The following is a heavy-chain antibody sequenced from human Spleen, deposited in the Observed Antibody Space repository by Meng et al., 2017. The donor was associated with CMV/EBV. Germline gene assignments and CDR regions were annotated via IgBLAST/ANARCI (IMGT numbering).Heavy chain of an antibody. D-gene: IGHD2-2*01. CDR1: GFTFSSYA. CDR3: ARVFDCSSTSCPDY. CDR2: IYSGGSST. J-gene: IGHJ4*02. V-gene: IGHV3-23*03. Sequence: GGSLRLSCAASGFTFSSYAMSWVRQAPGKGLEWVSVIYSGGSSTYYADSVKGRFTISRDNAKNSLYLQMNSLRAEDTAVYYCARVFDCSSTSCPDYWGQGTLVTVSS.